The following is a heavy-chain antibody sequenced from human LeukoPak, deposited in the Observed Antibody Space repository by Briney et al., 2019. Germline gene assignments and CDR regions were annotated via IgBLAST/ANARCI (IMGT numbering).Heavy chain of an antibody. V-gene: IGHV4-38-2*01. D-gene: IGHD6-19*01. CDR3: ASPGGAVAIEYFHH. CDR2: IYQSGST. CDR1: GSSISSGHY. J-gene: IGHJ1*01. Sequence: SETLSLTCGVSGSSISSGHYWGWIRQPPGKGLEWIGSIYQSGSTYYNPSLKSRVTVSLDTSKNQFSLRLSFVTAADTAVYYCASPGGAVAIEYFHHWGQGTLVTVSS.